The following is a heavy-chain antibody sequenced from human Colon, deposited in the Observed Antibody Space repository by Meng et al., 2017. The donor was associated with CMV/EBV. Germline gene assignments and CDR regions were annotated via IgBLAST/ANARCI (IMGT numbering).Heavy chain of an antibody. D-gene: IGHD3-10*01. CDR2: ISTSGSTV. Sequence: GESLKISCTASGFPLSDYYIKWIRQAPGKGLEYVAYISTSGSTVYYADSVMGRLTISRDNINNVVSLHMTSLRGDDAGVYYCARGNTGGDYYFYGMDLWGQGTTVTVS. CDR1: GFPLSDYY. V-gene: IGHV3-11*01. J-gene: IGHJ6*02. CDR3: ARGNTGGDYYFYGMDL.